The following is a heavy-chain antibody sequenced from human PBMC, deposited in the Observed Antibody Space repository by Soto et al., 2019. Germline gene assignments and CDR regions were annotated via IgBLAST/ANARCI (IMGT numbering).Heavy chain of an antibody. CDR1: GLTVIYAW. Sequence: EVQLVESGGGLVKPGGSLRLSCTASGLTVIYAWMDWVRQAPGKRLEWVGRIKSQAGGGTIDYAAPVKGRFTISRDDSKNTVYLQMDSLKTEDTAVYYCTHVSSVAHPFSDFWGQGTLVTVSS. CDR3: THVSSVAHPFSDF. CDR2: IKSQAGGGTI. J-gene: IGHJ4*02. D-gene: IGHD3-3*01. V-gene: IGHV3-15*07.